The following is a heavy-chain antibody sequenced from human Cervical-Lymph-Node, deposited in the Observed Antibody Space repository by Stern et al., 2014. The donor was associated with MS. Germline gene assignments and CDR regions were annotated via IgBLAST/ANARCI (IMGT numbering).Heavy chain of an antibody. CDR2: INPSGGST. V-gene: IGHV1-46*03. CDR3: AKVAGGWFAFDY. J-gene: IGHJ4*02. D-gene: IGHD3-10*01. CDR1: GNTFTSYY. Sequence: QVQLVQSGAEAKKPGASVKVSCKAYGNTFTSYYMHWVRQAPGQGLEWMGIINPSGGSTSYAQKFQGRVTMTRDTSTSTVYMELSSLRSEDTAVYYCAKVAGGWFAFDYWGQGTLVTVSS.